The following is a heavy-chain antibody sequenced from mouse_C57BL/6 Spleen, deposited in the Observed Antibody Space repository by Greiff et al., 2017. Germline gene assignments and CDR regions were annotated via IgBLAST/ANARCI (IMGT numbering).Heavy chain of an antibody. D-gene: IGHD3-3*01. Sequence: QVQLKESGPELVKPGASVKISCKASGYAFSSSWMNWVKQRPGKGLEWIGRIYPGDGDTNYNGKLKGKATRTADKSTRTAYMQLSSLTSDDSAVYCCASGDLDDAMDYWGQGTSVTVSS. V-gene: IGHV1-82*01. CDR2: IYPGDGDT. CDR3: ASGDLDDAMDY. J-gene: IGHJ4*01. CDR1: GYAFSSSW.